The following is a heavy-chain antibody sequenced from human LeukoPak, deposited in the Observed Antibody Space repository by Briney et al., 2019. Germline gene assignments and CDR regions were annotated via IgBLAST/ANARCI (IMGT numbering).Heavy chain of an antibody. D-gene: IGHD3-10*01. Sequence: SVKVSCKASGGTFSSYAISRVRQAPGQGLEWMGRIIPILGIANYAQKFQGRVTITADKSTSTAYMELSSLRSEDTAVYYCARVATYYYGSGSSPGFDYWGQGTLVTVSS. CDR2: IIPILGIA. J-gene: IGHJ4*02. CDR1: GGTFSSYA. V-gene: IGHV1-69*04. CDR3: ARVATYYYGSGSSPGFDY.